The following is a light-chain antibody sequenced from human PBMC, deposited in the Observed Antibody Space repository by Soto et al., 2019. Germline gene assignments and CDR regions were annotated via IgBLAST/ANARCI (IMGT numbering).Light chain of an antibody. CDR3: FSPENSGNLGV. V-gene: IGLV3-10*01. Sequence: SYELTQPPSVSVSPGQTARITCSGDALPTRFAHWYKQKAGHAPVQVIYEDNKRPSGIPERFSGSSSGTVATLVISEAQVEDEGDYYCFSPENSGNLGVFGPGTKVTVL. CDR1: ALPTRF. J-gene: IGLJ1*01. CDR2: EDN.